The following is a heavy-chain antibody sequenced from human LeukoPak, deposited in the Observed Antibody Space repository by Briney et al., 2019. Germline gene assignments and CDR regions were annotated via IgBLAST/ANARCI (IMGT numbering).Heavy chain of an antibody. V-gene: IGHV5-51*01. CDR1: GYSFTSYW. Sequence: GESLKISCKGSGYSFTSYWIGWVRQMPGKGLEWMGTIYPGDSDTRYSPSFQGQVTISADKSISTAYLQWSSLKASDTAMYYCARGGEGYSSGWYGDVWGKGTTVTVSS. CDR3: ARGGEGYSSGWYGDV. CDR2: IYPGDSDT. D-gene: IGHD6-19*01. J-gene: IGHJ6*04.